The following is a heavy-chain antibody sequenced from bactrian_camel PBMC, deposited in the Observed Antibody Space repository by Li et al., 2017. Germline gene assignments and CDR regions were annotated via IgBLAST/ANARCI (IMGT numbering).Heavy chain of an antibody. V-gene: IGHV3S40*01. CDR3: LSPGNIWLTFGD. CDR2: IATGSGNT. CDR1: GHTPSSCTYD. D-gene: IGHD5*01. Sequence: VQLVESGGGSVQAGGSLSVSCTASGHTPSSCTYDMSWYRQAPGKEREGVARIATGSGNTYYADSVKGRFTISQDNAKNTVTLQMNSLKPEDTAMYYCLSPGNIWLTFGDWGQGTQVTVS. J-gene: IGHJ4*01.